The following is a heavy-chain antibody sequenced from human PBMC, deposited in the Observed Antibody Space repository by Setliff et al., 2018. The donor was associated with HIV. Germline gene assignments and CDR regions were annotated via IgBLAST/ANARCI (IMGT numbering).Heavy chain of an antibody. Sequence: ASVKVSCKAFGGTFSSYAINWVRQAPGQGLEWMGGVIPMFGTLNFAQKFQGRVTITTDESTSTAYMELSSLRSEDTAVYYCARAHGYSSSWYEDAFDIWGQGTMVTVSS. V-gene: IGHV1-69*05. CDR2: VIPMFGTL. D-gene: IGHD6-13*01. CDR3: ARAHGYSSSWYEDAFDI. CDR1: GGTFSSYA. J-gene: IGHJ3*02.